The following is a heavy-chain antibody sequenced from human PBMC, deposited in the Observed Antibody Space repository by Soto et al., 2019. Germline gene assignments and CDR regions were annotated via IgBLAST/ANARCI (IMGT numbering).Heavy chain of an antibody. D-gene: IGHD6-19*01. J-gene: IGHJ4*02. CDR3: ARDRSGWEY. CDR1: GFSFSTYS. V-gene: IGHV3-48*01. Sequence: GGSLRLSCVASGFSFSTYSMNWVRQAPGQGLEWVSYISSSSSTIYYADSVKGRFTISRENAKNSLYLQMNSLRAEDSAVYYCARDRSGWEYWGQGTRVTVSS. CDR2: ISSSSSTI.